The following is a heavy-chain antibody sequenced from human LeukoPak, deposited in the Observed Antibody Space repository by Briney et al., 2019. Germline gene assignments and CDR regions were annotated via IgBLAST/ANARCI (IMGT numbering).Heavy chain of an antibody. CDR1: GGSFSGYY. J-gene: IGHJ6*04. CDR2: INHSGST. CDR3: ARIPGPGDV. V-gene: IGHV4-34*01. Sequence: PSETLSLTCAVYGGSFSGYYWSWIRQPPGKGLEWIGEINHSGSTNYNPSLKSRVTISVDTSKNQFSLKLSSVTAADTAVYYCARIPGPGDVWGKGTTVTVSS. D-gene: IGHD1-14*01.